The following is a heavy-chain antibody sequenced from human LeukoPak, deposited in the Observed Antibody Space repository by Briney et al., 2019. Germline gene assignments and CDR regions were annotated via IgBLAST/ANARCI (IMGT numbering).Heavy chain of an antibody. CDR1: GFTFSNAW. CDR2: IKDKSDGETI. J-gene: IGHJ4*02. V-gene: IGHV3-15*01. Sequence: GGSLRLSCAAPGFTFSNAWMTWVRQAPGKGLEWVGRIKDKSDGETIDYAAPVKARFTISRDDSKNTLYLQMNSLKTEDTAVYYCTTLREPYYKFGGPYFFDHWGEGTLVTV. CDR3: TTLREPYYKFGGPYFFDH. D-gene: IGHD3-10*01.